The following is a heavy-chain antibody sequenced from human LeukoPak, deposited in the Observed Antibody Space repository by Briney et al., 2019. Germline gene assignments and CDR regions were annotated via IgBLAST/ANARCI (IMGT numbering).Heavy chain of an antibody. Sequence: NPSETLSLTCADHGGSFSGYYWSWIRQPPGKGLEWIGEINHSGSTNYNPSLKSRVTISVDTSKNQFSLKLSSVTAADTAVYYCARVPLYDYVWGSYRHYAFDIWGQGTMVTVSS. CDR2: INHSGST. D-gene: IGHD3-16*02. CDR3: ARVPLYDYVWGSYRHYAFDI. CDR1: GGSFSGYY. V-gene: IGHV4-34*01. J-gene: IGHJ3*02.